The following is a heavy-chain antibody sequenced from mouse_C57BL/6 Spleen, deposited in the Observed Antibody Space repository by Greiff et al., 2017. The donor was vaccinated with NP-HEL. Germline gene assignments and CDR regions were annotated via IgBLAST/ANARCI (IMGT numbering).Heavy chain of an antibody. CDR3: ARVPSRSYDYFDY. V-gene: IGHV5-4*01. J-gene: IGHJ2*01. D-gene: IGHD1-1*01. CDR2: ISDGGSYT. CDR1: GFTFSSYA. Sequence: DVQLVESGGGLVKPGGSLKLSCAASGFTFSSYAMSWVRQTPEKRLEWVATISDGGSYTYYPDNVKGRFTISRDNAKNNLYLQMSHLKSEDTAMYYCARVPSRSYDYFDYWGQGTTLTVSS.